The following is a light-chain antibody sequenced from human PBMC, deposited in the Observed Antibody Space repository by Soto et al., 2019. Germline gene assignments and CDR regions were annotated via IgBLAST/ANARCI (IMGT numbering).Light chain of an antibody. CDR1: QSVSSN. J-gene: IGKJ4*01. V-gene: IGKV3-15*01. Sequence: EIVMTQSPATLSVSPGERVTLSCRASQSVSSNLAWYQEKPGQAPRLLIFDASTRATGVPARFSGSGSGTDFTLTISSLQSEDFAIYYCQQYNNWPPLTFCGGTKVEIK. CDR2: DAS. CDR3: QQYNNWPPLT.